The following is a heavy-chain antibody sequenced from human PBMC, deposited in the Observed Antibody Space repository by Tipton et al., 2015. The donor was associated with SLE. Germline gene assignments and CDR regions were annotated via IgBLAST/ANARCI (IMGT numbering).Heavy chain of an antibody. CDR1: GGSFSGYY. CDR3: AREHFWSGDYYYMDV. V-gene: IGHV4-34*01. D-gene: IGHD3-3*02. Sequence: TLSLTCAVYGGSFSGYYWSWIRQPPGKGLEWIGEINHSGSTNYTPSLKSRVTISVDTSKNQFSLKLSSVTAADTAVYYCAREHFWSGDYYYMDVWGKGTTVTVSS. CDR2: INHSGST. J-gene: IGHJ6*03.